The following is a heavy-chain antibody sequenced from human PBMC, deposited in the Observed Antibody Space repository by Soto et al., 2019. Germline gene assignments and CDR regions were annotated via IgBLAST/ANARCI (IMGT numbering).Heavy chain of an antibody. V-gene: IGHV1-18*01. J-gene: IGHJ3*02. CDR2: ISAYNGNT. CDR3: ARELDYYDSSGYSPGAFDI. Sequence: SVKVSFKASGYTFTSYGISWVRQAPGQGLEWMGWISAYNGNTNYAQKLQGRVTMTTDTSTSTAYMELRSLRSDDTAVYYCARELDYYDSSGYSPGAFDIWGQGTMVTVSS. CDR1: GYTFTSYG. D-gene: IGHD3-22*01.